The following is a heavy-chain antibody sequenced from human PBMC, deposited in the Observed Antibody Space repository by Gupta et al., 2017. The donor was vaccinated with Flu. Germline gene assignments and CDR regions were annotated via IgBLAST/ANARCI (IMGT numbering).Heavy chain of an antibody. CDR1: GGSISSGGYY. V-gene: IGHV4-31*03. CDR2: IYYSGST. CDR3: ARVDYYDSSGYWSAFDY. D-gene: IGHD3-22*01. J-gene: IGHJ4*02. Sequence: QVQLQESGPGLVKPSQTLSLTCPVSGGSISSGGYYWSWIRQHPGKGLEWIGYIYYSGSTYYNPSLKSRVTISVDTSKNQFSLKLSSVTAADTAVYYCARVDYYDSSGYWSAFDYWGQGTLVTVSS.